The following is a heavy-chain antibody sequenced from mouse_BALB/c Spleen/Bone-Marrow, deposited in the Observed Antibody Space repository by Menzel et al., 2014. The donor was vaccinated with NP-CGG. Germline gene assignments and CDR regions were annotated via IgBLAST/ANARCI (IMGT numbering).Heavy chain of an antibody. CDR3: TVPGVFAY. CDR1: GFTFSDAW. J-gene: IGHJ3*01. Sequence: DVNLEVSGGGLVQPGGSMKLSCAAPGFTFSDAWMDWVRQSPEKGLEWVAEIKTKADNHATYYAESVKGRITISRDDSKNSVYLQMNTLRPEDTGIYYCTVPGVFAYRGQGTLVTVSA. CDR2: IKTKADNHAT. V-gene: IGHV6-6*01.